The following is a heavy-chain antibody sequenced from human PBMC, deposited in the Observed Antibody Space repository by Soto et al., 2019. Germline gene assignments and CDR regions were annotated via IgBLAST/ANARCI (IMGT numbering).Heavy chain of an antibody. V-gene: IGHV1-8*01. J-gene: IGHJ6*02. CDR3: ARHSSSWYHYYYYYGMDV. CDR2: MNPNSGNT. Sequence: ASVKVSCKASGYTFTSYDINWLRQATGQGLEWMGWMNPNSGNTGYAQKFQGRVTMTRNTSISTAYMELSSLRSEDTAVYYCARHSSSWYHYYYYYGMDVWGQGTTVTVSS. CDR1: GYTFTSYD. D-gene: IGHD6-13*01.